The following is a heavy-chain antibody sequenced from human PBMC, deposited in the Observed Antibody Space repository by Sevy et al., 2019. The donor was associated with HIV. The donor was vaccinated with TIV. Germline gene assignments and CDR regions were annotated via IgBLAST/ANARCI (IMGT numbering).Heavy chain of an antibody. CDR1: GFTFNNYG. CDR2: IRHDGSDE. Sequence: GGSLRLSCAASGFTFNNYGMHWVRQAPGKGLEWVTFIRHDGSDEYYTDSVKGRFTISRDNSKNTVYLQMNSLRAEDTVVYYCAGDRKVLLVVYAIPFDVFDIWGQGTMVTVSS. J-gene: IGHJ3*02. CDR3: AGDRKVLLVVYAIPFDVFDI. V-gene: IGHV3-30*02. D-gene: IGHD2-8*02.